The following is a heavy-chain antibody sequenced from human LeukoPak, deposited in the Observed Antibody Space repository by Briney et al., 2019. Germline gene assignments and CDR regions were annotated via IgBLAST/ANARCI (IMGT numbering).Heavy chain of an antibody. CDR3: ARGGYYDSSGYYYLSRDAFDI. CDR2: IYSGGST. J-gene: IGHJ3*02. CDR1: GFTVSSNY. Sequence: GGSLRLSCAASGFTVSSNYMSWVRQAPGKGLEWVSVIYSGGSTYYADSVKGRFTISRDNSKNTLYLQMNSLRAEDTAVYYCARGGYYDSSGYYYLSRDAFDIWGQGTMVTVSS. V-gene: IGHV3-53*01. D-gene: IGHD3-22*01.